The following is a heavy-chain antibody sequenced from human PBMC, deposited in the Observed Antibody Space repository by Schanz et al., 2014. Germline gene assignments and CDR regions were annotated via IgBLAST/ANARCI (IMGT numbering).Heavy chain of an antibody. CDR1: GDSISGGGYS. CDR2: ISHTGSS. CDR3: ARRDNYLSAFDI. J-gene: IGHJ3*02. Sequence: QVQLQESGPGLVKPSQTLSLTCAVSGDSISGGGYSWSWIRQAPGGGREGIGYISHTGSSNYSPPLKSRLTIFLDMSKNQFPLALSSVTAADTAVFYCARRDNYLSAFDIWGQGTMVTVSS. D-gene: IGHD4-4*01. V-gene: IGHV4-30-2*01.